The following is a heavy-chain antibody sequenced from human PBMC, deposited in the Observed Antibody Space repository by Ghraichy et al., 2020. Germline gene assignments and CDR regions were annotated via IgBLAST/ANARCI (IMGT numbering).Heavy chain of an antibody. CDR1: GLTFSSLI. J-gene: IGHJ3*02. V-gene: IGHV3-30*04. Sequence: GGSLRLSCAASGLTFSSLIVHWVRQAPGKGLEWVAAMSFDGSKYYAESVQSRFTISRDNSKDTVYLEMNSLRVEDTAVYYCAREGHTSGRCGSFDIWGQGTLVTVSS. CDR3: AREGHTSGRCGSFDI. D-gene: IGHD2-15*01. CDR2: MSFDGSK.